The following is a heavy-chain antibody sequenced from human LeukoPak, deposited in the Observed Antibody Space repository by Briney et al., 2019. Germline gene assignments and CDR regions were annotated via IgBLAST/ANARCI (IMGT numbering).Heavy chain of an antibody. CDR1: GYTFASYD. CDR3: ARGGIAVAGLDL. Sequence: ASVKLSCKASGYTFASYDINWVRQATGQGLEWMGWMNPNSGNTGYAQKFQGRVTMTRNTSISTAYMELSSLRSEDTAVCYCARGGIAVAGLDLWGRGTLVTVSS. D-gene: IGHD6-19*01. CDR2: MNPNSGNT. V-gene: IGHV1-8*01. J-gene: IGHJ2*01.